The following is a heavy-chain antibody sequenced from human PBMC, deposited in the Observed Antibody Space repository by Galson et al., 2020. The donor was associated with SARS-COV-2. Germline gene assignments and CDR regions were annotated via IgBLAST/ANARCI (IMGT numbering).Heavy chain of an antibody. CDR3: AKGGGGWYTRGWYYFGY. D-gene: IGHD6-19*01. Sequence: GGSLRLSCAASGFTFNNYAMSWVRQAPGKGLEWVSSISGSGSNTYYADSVKGRFTMSRDNSKNTLYLQMNSLRTEDTAIYYCAKGGGGWYTRGWYYFGYWGEGTVVTVSS. CDR1: GFTFNNYA. CDR2: ISGSGSNT. J-gene: IGHJ4*02. V-gene: IGHV3-23*01.